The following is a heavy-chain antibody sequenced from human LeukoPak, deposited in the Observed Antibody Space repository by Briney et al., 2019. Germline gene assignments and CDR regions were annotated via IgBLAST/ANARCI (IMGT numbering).Heavy chain of an antibody. CDR3: AKGDRGYSYGYDY. Sequence: GGSLRLSCAASGFTFSSYSMNWVRQAPGKGLEWVSAISGSGGSTYYADSVKGRFTISRDNSKNTLYLQMNSLRAEDTAVYYCAKGDRGYSYGYDYWGQGTLVTVSS. J-gene: IGHJ4*02. D-gene: IGHD5-18*01. CDR2: ISGSGGST. V-gene: IGHV3-23*01. CDR1: GFTFSSYS.